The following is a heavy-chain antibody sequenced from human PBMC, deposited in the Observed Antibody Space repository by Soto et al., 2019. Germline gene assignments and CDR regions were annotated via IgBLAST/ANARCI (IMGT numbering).Heavy chain of an antibody. CDR2: ISSSSSYT. Sequence: GGSLRLSCAASGFTVSSNYMSWVRQAPGKGLEWVSYISSSSSYTNYADSVKGRFTISRDNAKNSLYLQMNSLRAEDTAVYYCARERRYYYYGMDVWGQGTTVTVSS. V-gene: IGHV3-11*06. CDR3: ARERRYYYYGMDV. J-gene: IGHJ6*02. CDR1: GFTVSSNY.